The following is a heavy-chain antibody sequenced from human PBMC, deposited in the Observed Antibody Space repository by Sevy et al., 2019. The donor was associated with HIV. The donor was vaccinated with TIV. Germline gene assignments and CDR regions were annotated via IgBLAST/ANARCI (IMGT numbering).Heavy chain of an antibody. Sequence: GGSLRLSCTASGFTLSDYYISWIRQAPGKGLQWISYMSGSDDSGGDDSIYYADAVKGRFTISRDNAKNSLYLQMNSLRAEDTAIYYCARDGGCTSTSCLLYFDYWGQGTPVTVSS. V-gene: IGHV3-11*04. J-gene: IGHJ4*02. CDR3: ARDGGCTSTSCLLYFDY. CDR1: GFTLSDYY. CDR2: MSGSDDSGGDDSI. D-gene: IGHD2-2*01.